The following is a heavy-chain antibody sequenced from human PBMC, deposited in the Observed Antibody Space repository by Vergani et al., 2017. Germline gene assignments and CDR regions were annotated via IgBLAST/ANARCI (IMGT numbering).Heavy chain of an antibody. CDR3: AKDTYYYGSGSYGMDV. CDR2: ICWNSGSI. CDR1: GFTFVDYA. Sequence: EVQLVESGGGLVQPGRSLRLSCAASGFTFVDYAMHWVRQAPGKGLEWVSGICWNSGSIGYADSVKGRFTISRDNAKNSLYLQMNSLRAEDTALYYCAKDTYYYGSGSYGMDVWGQGTTVTVSS. V-gene: IGHV3-9*01. D-gene: IGHD3-10*01. J-gene: IGHJ6*02.